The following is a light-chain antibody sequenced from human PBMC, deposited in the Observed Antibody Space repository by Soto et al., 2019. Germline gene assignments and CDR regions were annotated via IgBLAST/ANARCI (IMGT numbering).Light chain of an antibody. J-gene: IGLJ3*02. CDR3: GTWDSSLSAGV. Sequence: QSVLTQPASVSGSPGQSITISCTGTSSDVGSYNLVSWYQQHPGKAPKLMIYDNNKRPSGIPDRFSGSKSGTSATLGITGLQTGDEADYYCGTWDSSLSAGVFGGGTKLTVL. CDR2: DNN. V-gene: IGLV1-51*01. CDR1: SSDVGSYNL.